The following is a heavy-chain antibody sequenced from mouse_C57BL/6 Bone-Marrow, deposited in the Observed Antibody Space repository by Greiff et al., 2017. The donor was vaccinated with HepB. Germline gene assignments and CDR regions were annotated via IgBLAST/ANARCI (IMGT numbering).Heavy chain of an antibody. CDR1: GYTFTSYW. V-gene: IGHV1-55*01. J-gene: IGHJ3*01. Sequence: QVQLQQSGAELVKPGASVKMSCQASGYTFTSYWITWVKQRPGQGLEWIGDIYPGSGSTNYNEKFKSKATLTVDTSSSTAYMQLSSLTSEDSAGDYCARRGIKAWFADWGQGTLVTVAA. CDR3: ARRGIKAWFAD. CDR2: IYPGSGST. D-gene: IGHD2-4*01.